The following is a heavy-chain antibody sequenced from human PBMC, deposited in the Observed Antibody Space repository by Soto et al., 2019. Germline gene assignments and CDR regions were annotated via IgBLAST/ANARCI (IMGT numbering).Heavy chain of an antibody. CDR1: GGSISSSSYF. CDR3: ARHPSDFWFDP. Sequence: PSETLSLTCSVSGGSISSSSYFWGWIRQPPGKGLEWIGSIYYSGSTYYNPSLKSRVTVSVGTSKNQFSLKLSSVTAADTAVYYCARHPSDFWFDPWGQGTLVTVSS. D-gene: IGHD2-21*02. V-gene: IGHV4-39*01. CDR2: IYYSGST. J-gene: IGHJ5*02.